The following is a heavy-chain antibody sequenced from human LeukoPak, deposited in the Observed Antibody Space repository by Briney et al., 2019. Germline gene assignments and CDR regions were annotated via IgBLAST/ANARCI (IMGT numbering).Heavy chain of an antibody. J-gene: IGHJ4*02. V-gene: IGHV4-31*03. D-gene: IGHD3-9*01. CDR1: GGSISSGGYY. CDR2: IYYSGST. Sequence: PSETLSLTCTVSGGSISSGGYYWSWTRQHPGKGLEWIGYIYYSGSTYYNPSLKSRVTISVDTSKNQFSLKLSSVTAADTAVYYCARSLSPYDILTGYYFGFDYWGQGTLVTVSS. CDR3: ARSLSPYDILTGYYFGFDY.